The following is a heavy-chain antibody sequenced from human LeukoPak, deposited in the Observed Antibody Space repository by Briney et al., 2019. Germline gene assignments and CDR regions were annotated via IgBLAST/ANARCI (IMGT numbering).Heavy chain of an antibody. Sequence: GGSLRLSCAASGFTVSSNHMSWVGQAPGKGLEWVSLIYSDDGTSYADSVKGRFTISRDNSKNTLYLQMNTLRAEDTAVYYCANDYRSGSFHDFWGQGTLVTVSS. CDR1: GFTVSSNH. V-gene: IGHV3-66*01. D-gene: IGHD3-10*01. CDR2: IYSDDGT. CDR3: ANDYRSGSFHDF. J-gene: IGHJ4*02.